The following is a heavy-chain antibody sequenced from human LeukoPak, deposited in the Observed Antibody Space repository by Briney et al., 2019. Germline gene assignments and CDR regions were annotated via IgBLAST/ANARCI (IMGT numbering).Heavy chain of an antibody. CDR1: GGSFSGYY. D-gene: IGHD1-1*01. J-gene: IGHJ6*03. CDR3: AREGRFRLTNTDGARFWNGPPGHYYYMDV. CDR2: INHSGST. V-gene: IGHV4-34*01. Sequence: SETLSLTCAVYGGSFSGYYWSWIRQPPGKGLEWIGEINHSGSTNYNPSLKSRVTISVDTSKNQFSLKLSSVIAADTAVYYCAREGRFRLTNTDGARFWNGPPGHYYYMDVWGKGTTVTVSS.